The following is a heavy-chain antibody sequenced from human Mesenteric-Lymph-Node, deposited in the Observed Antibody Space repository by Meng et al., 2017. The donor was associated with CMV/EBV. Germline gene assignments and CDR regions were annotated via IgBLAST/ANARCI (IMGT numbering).Heavy chain of an antibody. CDR3: TRDRDLAYYYDSSGFEAFDI. D-gene: IGHD3-22*01. CDR1: GFTFGDYA. CDR2: IRSKAYGGTT. J-gene: IGHJ3*02. Sequence: GESLKISCTASGFTFGDYAMSWVRQAPGKGLEWVGFIRSKAYGGTTEYAASVKGRFTISRDDSKSIAYLQMNSLKTEDTAVYYCTRDRDLAYYYDSSGFEAFDIWGQGTMVTVSS. V-gene: IGHV3-49*04.